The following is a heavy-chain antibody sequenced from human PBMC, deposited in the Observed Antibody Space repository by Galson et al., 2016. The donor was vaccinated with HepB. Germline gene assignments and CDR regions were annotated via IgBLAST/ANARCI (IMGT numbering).Heavy chain of an antibody. J-gene: IGHJ4*02. CDR2: IYYTEIS. CDR3: ARNPRFYHSSGYFSL. V-gene: IGHV4-31*03. D-gene: IGHD3-22*01. CDR1: GVSVTSDAYY. Sequence: TLSLTCTVSGVSVTSDAYYWNWIRQHPEKGLEWIGHIYYTEISDYNPSLRRRLSISVDTSKNQFSMMLTSVTAADTAVYYCARNPRFYHSSGYFSLWGQVTLVTVSS.